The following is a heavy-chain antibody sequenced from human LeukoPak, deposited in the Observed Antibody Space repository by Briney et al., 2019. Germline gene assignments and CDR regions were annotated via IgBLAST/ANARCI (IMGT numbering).Heavy chain of an antibody. D-gene: IGHD4-17*01. J-gene: IGHJ4*02. Sequence: PGESLSLSCAVSGFTSSSYAMSWVRQAPGGGLGWVSTIGSTGSHTFYTDFVEGRFTISRDNSKKILYLQINCLLTDDTAVYYCAKSMSTVTTSPFWGQGTLVTVSS. CDR1: GFTSSSYA. V-gene: IGHV3-23*05. CDR3: AKSMSTVTTSPF. CDR2: IGSTGSHT.